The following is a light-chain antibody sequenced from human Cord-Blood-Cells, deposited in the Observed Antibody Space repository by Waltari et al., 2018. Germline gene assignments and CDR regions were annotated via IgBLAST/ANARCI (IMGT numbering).Light chain of an antibody. Sequence: DIVMTQSTDSLAVSLGERATTNCKSSQSVLYSSNNKNYLAWYQQKPGQPPKLLISWASTRESGVPDRFSGSGSGTDFTLTISSLQAEDVAVYYCQQYYSTPYTFGQGTKLEIK. CDR2: WAS. J-gene: IGKJ2*01. CDR3: QQYYSTPYT. CDR1: QSVLYSSNNKNY. V-gene: IGKV4-1*01.